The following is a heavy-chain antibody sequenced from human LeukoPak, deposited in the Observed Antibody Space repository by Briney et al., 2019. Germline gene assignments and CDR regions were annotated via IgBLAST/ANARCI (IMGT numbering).Heavy chain of an antibody. CDR1: GDSISSSNW. Sequence: PSETLSLTCAVSGDSISSSNWWSWVRQPPGKGLVWIGEIYHSGSTNYNPSLKSRVTISVDKSKNQLSLKLSSVTAADTAVYYCARLTYYYDSSGYGIWGQGTMVTVSS. CDR3: ARLTYYYDSSGYGI. J-gene: IGHJ3*02. CDR2: IYHSGST. D-gene: IGHD3-22*01. V-gene: IGHV4-4*02.